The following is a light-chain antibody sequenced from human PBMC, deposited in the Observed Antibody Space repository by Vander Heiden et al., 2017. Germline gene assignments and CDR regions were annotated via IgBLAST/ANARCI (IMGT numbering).Light chain of an antibody. J-gene: IGLJ3*02. Sequence: NFMLTQPHSVSESPGKTVTISCTRRSGSIASNYVQWYQQRPGSSPTTVIYEDNQRPSGVPDRFSGSIDSSSNSASLTISGLKTEDEADYYCQSYDSSNRGVFGGGTKLTVL. CDR3: QSYDSSNRGV. V-gene: IGLV6-57*01. CDR2: EDN. CDR1: SGSIASNY.